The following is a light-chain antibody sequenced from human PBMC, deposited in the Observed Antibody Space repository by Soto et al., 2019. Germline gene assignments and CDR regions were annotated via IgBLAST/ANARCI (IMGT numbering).Light chain of an antibody. V-gene: IGLV1-44*01. CDR1: SSNMGSNT. J-gene: IGLJ2*01. CDR2: SDN. CDR3: AAWDGSLNHIL. Sequence: QSVLTQPPSASGTPGQRVTISCSGSSSNMGSNTVNWYQQLPRTAPKLLIYSDNQRLSGVPDRFSGSKSGTSASLAITGLQSDDEADYYCAAWDGSLNHILFGGGTQLTVL.